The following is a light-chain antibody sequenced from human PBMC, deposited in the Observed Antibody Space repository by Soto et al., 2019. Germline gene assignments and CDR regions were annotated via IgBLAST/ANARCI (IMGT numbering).Light chain of an antibody. Sequence: DIQLTPSPSFLSASVGHRVTITCRASQGISSYLAWYQQKPGKAPKLLIYVASTLQSGVPSRFSGSGSGTEFTLTISSLQPEDFATYYCQQLNSYPPFGGGTKVDIK. V-gene: IGKV1-9*01. CDR2: VAS. J-gene: IGKJ4*01. CDR3: QQLNSYPP. CDR1: QGISSY.